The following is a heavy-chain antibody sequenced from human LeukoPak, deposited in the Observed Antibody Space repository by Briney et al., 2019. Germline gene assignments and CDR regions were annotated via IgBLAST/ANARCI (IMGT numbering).Heavy chain of an antibody. Sequence: GGSLRLSCAASGFTFSSYAMHWVRQAPGKGLEWVAVISYDGSNKYYADSVKGRFTISRDNSKNTLYLQMNSLRAEDTAVYYCARDSGDGYNPQWNFDYWGQGTLVTVSS. D-gene: IGHD5-24*01. CDR3: ARDSGDGYNPQWNFDY. CDR2: ISYDGSNK. J-gene: IGHJ4*02. V-gene: IGHV3-30-3*01. CDR1: GFTFSSYA.